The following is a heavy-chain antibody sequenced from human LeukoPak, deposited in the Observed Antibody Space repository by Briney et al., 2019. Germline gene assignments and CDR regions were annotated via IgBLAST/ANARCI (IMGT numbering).Heavy chain of an antibody. J-gene: IGHJ4*02. CDR1: GGSISSYY. Sequence: SETLSLTCTVSGGSISSYYWSWIRQPPGKGLEWIGYIYYSGSTNYNPSLKSRVTISVDPSKNQFSLKLSSVTAADTAVYYCARDNYYGSGSHGYDYWGQGTLVTVPS. V-gene: IGHV4-59*01. D-gene: IGHD3-10*01. CDR2: IYYSGST. CDR3: ARDNYYGSGSHGYDY.